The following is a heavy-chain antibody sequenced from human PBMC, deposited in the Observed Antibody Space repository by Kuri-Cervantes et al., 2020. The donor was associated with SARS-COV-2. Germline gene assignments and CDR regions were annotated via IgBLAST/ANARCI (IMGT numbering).Heavy chain of an antibody. V-gene: IGHV3-21*01. Sequence: GGSLRLSCAVSGFTFSSYSMSWVRQAPGKGLEWVSSISNSGSYIYYADSVRGRFTISRDNAKNSLYLQMNSLRAEDTAVYYCARDCYDFNNGYYTGQFAYWGQGILVTVSS. CDR3: ARDCYDFNNGYYTGQFAY. CDR2: ISNSGSYI. D-gene: IGHD3-3*01. J-gene: IGHJ4*02. CDR1: GFTFSSYS.